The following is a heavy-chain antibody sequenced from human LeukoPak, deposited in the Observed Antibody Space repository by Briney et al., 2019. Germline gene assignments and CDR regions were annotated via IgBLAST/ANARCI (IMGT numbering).Heavy chain of an antibody. Sequence: GRSLRLSCAASGFTFSSYGMHWVRQAPGKGLEWVAVISYDGSNKYYADSVKGRFTISRDNAKNSLYLQMNSLRAEDTAVYYCARRDSSGYEAPFDYWGQGTLVTVSS. CDR2: ISYDGSNK. CDR1: GFTFSSYG. J-gene: IGHJ4*02. D-gene: IGHD3-22*01. CDR3: ARRDSSGYEAPFDY. V-gene: IGHV3-30*03.